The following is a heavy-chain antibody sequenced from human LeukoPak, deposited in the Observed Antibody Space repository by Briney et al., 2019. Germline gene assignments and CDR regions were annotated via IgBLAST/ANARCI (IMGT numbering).Heavy chain of an antibody. CDR1: GFTCSRSG. CDR2: ISGSGGST. J-gene: IGHJ4*02. D-gene: IGHD5-18*01. Sequence: GGSLRLSCAASGFTCSRSGMSWVRQAPGKGLEWVSAISGSGGSTNHADSVKGRFTISRDNSKNMLYLQMNSLRAEDTAVYYCAKTYSFYFDYWGQGTLATVSS. V-gene: IGHV3-23*01. CDR3: AKTYSFYFDY.